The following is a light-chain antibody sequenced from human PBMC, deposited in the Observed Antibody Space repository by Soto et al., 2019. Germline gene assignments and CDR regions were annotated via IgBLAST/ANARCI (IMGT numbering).Light chain of an antibody. CDR3: QERGRWPRAT. CDR1: QGISTY. CDR2: TAS. V-gene: IGKV1-39*01. Sequence: DIQVTQSPVSLSASVGDRVTITCRTSQGISTYLNWYQQKAGDAPRLLISTASDLENGVPSRFSGSGSGADFTLTISSLRPEDFAVYYCQERGRWPRATFGGGTKVEMK. J-gene: IGKJ4*01.